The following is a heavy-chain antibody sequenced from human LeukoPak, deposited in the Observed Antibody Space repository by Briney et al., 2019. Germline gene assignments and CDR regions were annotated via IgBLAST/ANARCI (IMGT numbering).Heavy chain of an antibody. J-gene: IGHJ4*02. V-gene: IGHV3-30-3*01. D-gene: IGHD3-22*01. CDR1: GFTFSSYA. CDR3: ARDLGGITMNFDY. Sequence: PGGSLRLSCAASGFTFSSYAMHWVRQAPGKGLEWVAVISYDGSNKYYADSVKGRFTISRDNSKNTLYLQMNSLRAEDTAVYYCARDLGGITMNFDYWGQGTLVTVSS. CDR2: ISYDGSNK.